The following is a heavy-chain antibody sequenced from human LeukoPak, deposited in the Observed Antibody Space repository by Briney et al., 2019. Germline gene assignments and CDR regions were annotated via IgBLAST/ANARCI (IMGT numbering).Heavy chain of an antibody. Sequence: SETLSLTCTVSGGSISSGGYYWSWIRQHPGKGLEWIGYIYYSASTYSNTSLKSGVTISEDTSKKQFSLKLSSVTAAVTAGYCCASTPRDSNGYFWDWGQGALVTDSS. D-gene: IGHD3-22*01. CDR3: ASTPRDSNGYFWD. J-gene: IGHJ4*02. V-gene: IGHV4-31*03. CDR2: IYYSAST. CDR1: GGSISSGGYY.